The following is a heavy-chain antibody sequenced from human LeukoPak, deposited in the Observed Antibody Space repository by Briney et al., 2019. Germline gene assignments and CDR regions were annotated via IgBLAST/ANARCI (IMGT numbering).Heavy chain of an antibody. J-gene: IGHJ3*02. Sequence: GGSLRLSCAASGFTFSSYWMSWVRQAPGKGLEWVDNIKQDGSEKYYVDSVKGRFTISRDNAKNSLYLQMNSLRAEDTAVYYCARVGGYDSTGYSDRTDAFDIWGQGTMVTVSS. CDR3: ARVGGYDSTGYSDRTDAFDI. CDR1: GFTFSSYW. D-gene: IGHD3-22*01. V-gene: IGHV3-7*01. CDR2: IKQDGSEK.